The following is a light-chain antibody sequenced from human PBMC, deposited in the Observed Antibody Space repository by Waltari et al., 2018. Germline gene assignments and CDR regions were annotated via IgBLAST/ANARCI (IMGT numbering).Light chain of an antibody. J-gene: IGLJ2*01. CDR2: EVS. CDR1: STAIGGYNY. CDR3: ASFAGSNTL. V-gene: IGLV2-8*01. Sequence: QSALTQPPSASGSPGQSVTTPCTGTSTAIGGYNYVSWYQQPPGKAPQLLIYEVSARPSGVPDRFSGSKSGITASLTVFGLQTEDEADYYCASFAGSNTLFGGGTKLTVL.